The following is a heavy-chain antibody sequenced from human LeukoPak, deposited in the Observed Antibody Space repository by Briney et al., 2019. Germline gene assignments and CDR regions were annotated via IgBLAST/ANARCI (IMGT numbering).Heavy chain of an antibody. CDR3: ARGDSSSWSPDF. J-gene: IGHJ4*02. CDR1: GFTFSSYA. D-gene: IGHD6-13*01. Sequence: SGGSLRLSCAASGFTFSSYAMSWVRQAPGKGLEWVSAISGSGVTTYYADSVKGRFTLSRDNSKNTLYLQMNSLRAEDTAVYHCARGDSSSWSPDFWGQGTLVTVSS. CDR2: ISGSGVTT. V-gene: IGHV3-23*01.